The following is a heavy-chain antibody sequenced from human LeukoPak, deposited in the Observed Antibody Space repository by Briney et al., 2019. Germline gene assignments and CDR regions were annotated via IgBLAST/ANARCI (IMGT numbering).Heavy chain of an antibody. D-gene: IGHD3-10*01. CDR1: GGSIRGYY. CDR2: IFHTGRT. V-gene: IGHV4-59*08. J-gene: IGHJ1*01. CDR3: ASSGRHDSAIYFPY. Sequence: SETLSLTCTVSGGSIRGYYWNWIRETPGKGLEWIGYIFHTGRTKYNPSVESRVTFSLDTSQNQFSMKLSSVTAADTAVYYCASSGRHDSAIYFPYWGQGSLVTVSS.